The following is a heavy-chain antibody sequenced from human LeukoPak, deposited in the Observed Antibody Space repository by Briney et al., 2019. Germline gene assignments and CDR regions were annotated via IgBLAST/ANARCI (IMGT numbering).Heavy chain of an antibody. D-gene: IGHD1-7*01. CDR2: ISGSGGST. J-gene: IGHJ3*02. CDR1: GFTFSSYA. V-gene: IGHV3-23*01. CDR3: AKGLYNWNYLGAFDI. Sequence: GGSLRLSCAASGFTFSSYAMSWVRQAPGKGLEWVSAISGSGGSTYYADSVKGRFTISRDNSKNTLYLQMNSPRAEDTAVYYCAKGLYNWNYLGAFDIWGQGTMVTVSS.